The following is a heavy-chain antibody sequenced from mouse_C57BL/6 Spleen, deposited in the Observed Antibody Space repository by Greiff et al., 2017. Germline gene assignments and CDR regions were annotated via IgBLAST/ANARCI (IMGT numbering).Heavy chain of an antibody. V-gene: IGHV1-55*01. CDR1: GYTFTSYW. Sequence: QVQLQQPGAELVKPGASVKMSCKASGYTFTSYWITWVKQRPGQGLEWIGDIYPGSGSTNYNEKFQSKATLTVDTSSSTAYMQLSSLTSEDSAVYYCARRGYGSSYGYFDVWGTGTTVTVSS. CDR3: ARRGYGSSYGYFDV. J-gene: IGHJ1*03. CDR2: IYPGSGST. D-gene: IGHD1-1*01.